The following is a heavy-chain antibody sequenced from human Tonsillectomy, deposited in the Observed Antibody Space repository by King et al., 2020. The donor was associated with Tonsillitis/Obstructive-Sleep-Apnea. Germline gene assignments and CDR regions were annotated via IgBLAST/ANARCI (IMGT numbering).Heavy chain of an antibody. CDR3: ARRYNSSWAFDY. Sequence: VQLVESGAEVKKPGESLKISCKGSGYSFTTYWIGWVRQMPGKGLEWMGIIYPGDSDTRYSPSFQGQVTISVDKSIGTAYLQWSSLKASDTAIYYCARRYNSSWAFDYWGRGTLVIVSS. CDR1: GYSFTTYW. D-gene: IGHD6-13*01. J-gene: IGHJ4*02. CDR2: IYPGDSDT. V-gene: IGHV5-51*01.